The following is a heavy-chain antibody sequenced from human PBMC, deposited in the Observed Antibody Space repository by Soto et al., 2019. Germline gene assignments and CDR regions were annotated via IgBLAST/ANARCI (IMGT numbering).Heavy chain of an antibody. V-gene: IGHV4-39*01. J-gene: IGHJ4*02. CDR3: AGGSTLIVVSNFEY. D-gene: IGHD3-22*01. CDR1: GDSISSSNYY. CDR2: IYHSGST. Sequence: QLQLQESGPRLVKPSETLSLTCGVSGDSISSSNYYWAWIRQPPGKGLEWIGSIYHSGSTYYNPSLQRRGTISVDTSKKQFSLKLSSVTAADTALYYCAGGSTLIVVSNFEYWGQGTQVTVSS.